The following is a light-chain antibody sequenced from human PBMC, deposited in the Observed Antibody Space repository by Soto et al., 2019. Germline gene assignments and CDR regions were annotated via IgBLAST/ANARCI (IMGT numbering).Light chain of an antibody. V-gene: IGLV2-14*03. CDR2: DVN. CDR1: SSDVGGYNF. Sequence: QSALTQPASVSGSPGQSITISCTGSSSDVGGYNFVSWYQHHPGKVPKFIIWDVNNRPSGVSNRFSGSKSGSTASLTISGLQAEDEADYYCCSYTKYSTYVFGTGTKVTVL. CDR3: CSYTKYSTYV. J-gene: IGLJ1*01.